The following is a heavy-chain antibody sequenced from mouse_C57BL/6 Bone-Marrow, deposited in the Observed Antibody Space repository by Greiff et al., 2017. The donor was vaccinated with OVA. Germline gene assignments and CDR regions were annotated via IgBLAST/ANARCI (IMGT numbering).Heavy chain of an antibody. V-gene: IGHV2-2*01. CDR3: ARMDGSSYGYFDV. CDR2: IWSGGST. J-gene: IGHJ1*03. CDR1: GFSLTSYG. D-gene: IGHD1-1*01. Sequence: VQLQESGPGLVQPSQSLSITCTVSGFSLTSYGVHWVRQSPGKGLEWLGVIWSGGSTDYNAAFISRLSISKDNSKSQVFFKMNSLQADDTAIYYCARMDGSSYGYFDVWGTGTTVTVSS.